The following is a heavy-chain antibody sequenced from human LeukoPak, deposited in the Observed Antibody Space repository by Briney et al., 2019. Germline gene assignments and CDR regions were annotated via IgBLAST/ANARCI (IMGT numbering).Heavy chain of an antibody. D-gene: IGHD6-13*01. CDR2: INPNSGGT. CDR3: ARGEQQLGPYYYYYMDV. V-gene: IGHV1-2*02. J-gene: IGHJ6*03. Sequence: ASVKVSCKASGYTFTGYYMHWVRQAPGQGLEWMGWINPNSGGTNYAQKFQGRVTMTRDTSISTAYMELSRLRSDDTAVYYCARGEQQLGPYYYYYMDVWGKGTTVTVSS. CDR1: GYTFTGYY.